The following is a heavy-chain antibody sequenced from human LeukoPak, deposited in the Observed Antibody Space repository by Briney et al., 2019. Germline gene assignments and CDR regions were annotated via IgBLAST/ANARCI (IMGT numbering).Heavy chain of an antibody. CDR2: ISYDGSNK. D-gene: IGHD3-10*01. J-gene: IGHJ4*02. Sequence: GGSLRLSCAASGFTFSSYAMHWVRQAPGKGLEWVAVISYDGSNKYYADSVKGRFTISRDNSKNTLYLQMNSLRAEDTAVHYCARGGITMVRGVIRYFDYWGQGTLVTVSS. CDR1: GFTFSSYA. CDR3: ARGGITMVRGVIRYFDY. V-gene: IGHV3-30*04.